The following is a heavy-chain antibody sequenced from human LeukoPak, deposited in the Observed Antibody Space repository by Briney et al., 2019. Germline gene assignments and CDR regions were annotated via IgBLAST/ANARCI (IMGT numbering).Heavy chain of an antibody. CDR1: GGSISSYY. Sequence: SETLSLTCTVSGGSISSYYWSWIRQPAGKGLEWIGRIYTSGSTNYNPSLKSRVTMSVDTSKNQFSLKLSSVTAADTAVYYCARDLTWFGEFYPDYWGQGTLVTVSS. D-gene: IGHD3-10*01. J-gene: IGHJ4*02. CDR2: IYTSGST. V-gene: IGHV4-4*07. CDR3: ARDLTWFGEFYPDY.